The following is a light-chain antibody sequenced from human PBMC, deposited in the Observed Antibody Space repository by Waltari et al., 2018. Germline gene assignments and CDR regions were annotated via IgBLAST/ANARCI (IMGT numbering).Light chain of an antibody. V-gene: IGKV3-20*01. J-gene: IGKJ2*01. CDR2: GAS. CDR1: QSVSSSF. CDR3: QQYSRSPYT. Sequence: PGERATVSCRASQSVSSSFLAWYQQKPGQAPRLLIYGASRRATGIPDRFSGSGSGADFTLTISRLEPEDCAVYYCQQYSRSPYTFGQGTKLEIK.